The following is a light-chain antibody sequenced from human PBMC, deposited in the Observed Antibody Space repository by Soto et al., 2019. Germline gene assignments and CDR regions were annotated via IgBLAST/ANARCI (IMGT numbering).Light chain of an antibody. J-gene: IGLJ2*01. CDR1: SSDVGGYNY. CDR2: DVN. V-gene: IGLV2-11*01. Sequence: QSALTQPRSVSGSPGQSVTISCSGTSSDVGGYNYVSWYQQHPGKAPKLMIYDVNKRPSGVPDRFSGSKSGNTASLTISGLQAADEADYYCCSYTDGHGVFGGGTKVTVL. CDR3: CSYTDGHGV.